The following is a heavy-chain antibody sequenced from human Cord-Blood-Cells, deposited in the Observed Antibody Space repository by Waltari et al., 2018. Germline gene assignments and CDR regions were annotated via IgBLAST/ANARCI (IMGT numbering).Heavy chain of an antibody. CDR1: GYTFTSYG. Sequence: QVQLVQSGAEVKKPGASVKVSCKASGYTFTSYGISWVRQAPGQGLEWMGWGRIRAYNGNTKHEQKVKGKVTMTTDTSTSTAYMELRSLRSDDTAGYYCARDGVVVPAATLYYYGMDVWGQGTTVTVSS. CDR3: ARDGVVVPAATLYYYGMDV. CDR2: IRAYNGNT. V-gene: IGHV1-18*01. D-gene: IGHD2-2*01. J-gene: IGHJ6*02.